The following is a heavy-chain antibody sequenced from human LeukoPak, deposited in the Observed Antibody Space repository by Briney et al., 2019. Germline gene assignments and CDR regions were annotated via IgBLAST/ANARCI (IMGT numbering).Heavy chain of an antibody. CDR1: GYTFTAGYY. Sequence: ASVKVSCTASGYTFTAGYYIHWVRQAPGQGLEWMGRINSYSGGTNYALKFQGRVTMTRDTSISTAYMELSRLRYDDTAVYYCATLGATSFDYWGQGALVTVSS. V-gene: IGHV1-2*06. J-gene: IGHJ4*02. CDR3: ATLGATSFDY. CDR2: INSYSGGT. D-gene: IGHD1-26*01.